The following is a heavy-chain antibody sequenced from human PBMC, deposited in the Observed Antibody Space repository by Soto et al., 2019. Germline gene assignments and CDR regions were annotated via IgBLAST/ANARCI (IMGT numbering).Heavy chain of an antibody. CDR2: IYYSGST. D-gene: IGHD6-6*01. V-gene: IGHV4-31*03. CDR1: GGSISSGGYY. Sequence: SETLSLTYTVSGGSISSGGYYWSWIRQHPGKGLEWIGYIYYSGSTYYNPSLKSRVTISVDTSKNQFSLKLSSVTAADTAVYYCARVCGDSSSYGYYYMDVWGKGTTVTVSS. CDR3: ARVCGDSSSYGYYYMDV. J-gene: IGHJ6*03.